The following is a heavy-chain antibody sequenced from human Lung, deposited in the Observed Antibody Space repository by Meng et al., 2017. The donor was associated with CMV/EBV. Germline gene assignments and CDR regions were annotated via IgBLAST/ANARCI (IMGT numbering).Heavy chain of an antibody. CDR3: ARGPSTSYDTSRGLHS. J-gene: IGHJ4*02. V-gene: IGHV1-69*05. D-gene: IGHD3-22*01. CDR2: IIPIFGTT. Sequence: SVXVSXKASGGSLSDYAISWVRQAPGQGLEWMGGIIPIFGTTNYAQKFQGRVTITTDESATTAYMDLSSLRSEDTAVFYCARGPSTSYDTSRGLHSWGQGTXGTVSS. CDR1: GGSLSDYA.